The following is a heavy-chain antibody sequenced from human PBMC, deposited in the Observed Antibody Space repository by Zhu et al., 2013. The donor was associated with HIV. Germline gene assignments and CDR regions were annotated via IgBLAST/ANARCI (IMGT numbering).Heavy chain of an antibody. CDR2: MNPNSGNA. D-gene: IGHD3-10*01. CDR3: ARGHYYGSGSFYNGDAFDV. V-gene: IGHV1-8*03. Sequence: QVQLVQSGAEVKKPGASVKVSRKASGYTFTSYDINWVRQATGQGLEWMGWMNPNSGNADYAQKFQGRVTFTRNTSISTAYMELSSLRSEDTAVYYCARGHYYGSGSFYNGDAFDVWAKGQWSPSLQ. J-gene: IGHJ3*01. CDR1: GYTFTSYD.